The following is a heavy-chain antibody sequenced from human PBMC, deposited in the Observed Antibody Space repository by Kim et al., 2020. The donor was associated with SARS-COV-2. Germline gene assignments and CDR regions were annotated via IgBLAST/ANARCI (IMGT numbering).Heavy chain of an antibody. CDR2: IDHSGST. CDR1: GGSISSSNW. V-gene: IGHV4-4*02. D-gene: IGHD6-19*01. Sequence: SETLSLTCAVSGGSISSSNWWSCVRQPRGKGLEWIGEIDHSGSTNYNSSLKSRLTIEVDKAKNQFSLKLSSLSAADTAVYYCARGVSSACTPRVYYDP. CDR3: ARGVSSACTPRVYYDP. J-gene: IGHJ5*02.